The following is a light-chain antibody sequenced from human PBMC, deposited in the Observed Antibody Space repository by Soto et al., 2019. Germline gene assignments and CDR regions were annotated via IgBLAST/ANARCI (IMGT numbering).Light chain of an antibody. V-gene: IGKV3-15*01. CDR1: QAIGDT. CDR2: HTS. CDR3: QRYKSWPLT. Sequence: QSPATLTSSPRKGPTLSCRASQAIGDTLAWYQHKPSQTPRPLIYHTSTRATGVPSRFRGTSPGTEFTLPIHSLPSEDFALYYCQRYKSWPLTFGGGTKV. J-gene: IGKJ4*01.